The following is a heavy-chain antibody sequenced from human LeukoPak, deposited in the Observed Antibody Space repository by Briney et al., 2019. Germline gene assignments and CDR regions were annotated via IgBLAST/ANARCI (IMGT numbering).Heavy chain of an antibody. Sequence: ASVKVSCKASGDTFSAYYIHWVRQAPGQGLEWMGRINPNSGGTDFAQKFLGRVFMTRDTSISTAYMELSSLRSDDTAVYYCARRGSTSWSEYFQYWGQGTLVTVSS. CDR1: GDTFSAYY. D-gene: IGHD6-13*01. CDR3: ARRGSTSWSEYFQY. V-gene: IGHV1-2*06. J-gene: IGHJ1*01. CDR2: INPNSGGT.